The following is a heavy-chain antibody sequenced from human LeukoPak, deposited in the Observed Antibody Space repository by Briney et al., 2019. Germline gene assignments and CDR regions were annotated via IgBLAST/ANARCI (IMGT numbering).Heavy chain of an antibody. J-gene: IGHJ4*02. CDR2: IFSGGSA. D-gene: IGHD1-26*01. CDR3: ARHLVVGATTFNYFDY. CDR1: GFTVSSNY. Sequence: GGSLRLSCAASGFTVSSNYMSWVRQAPGKGLEWVSIIFSGGSAYYADSVKGRFTISRGNSMDTLYLQMNSLRTEDTAVYYCARHLVVGATTFNYFDYWGQGTLVTVSS. V-gene: IGHV3-53*01.